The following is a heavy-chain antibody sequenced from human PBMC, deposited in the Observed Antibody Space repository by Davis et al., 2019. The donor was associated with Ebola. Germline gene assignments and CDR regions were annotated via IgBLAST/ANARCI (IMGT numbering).Heavy chain of an antibody. J-gene: IGHJ5*02. CDR1: FFSCRNPA. CDR3: GRAVFHEVVDL. Sequence: PGGSLRLSCASAFFSCRNPALPFVRQAPGEDPDLVAVISHSQRETCYEVSVKGRLTISRDNSENTLYLQMNSLTTDDTAVYYCGRAVFHEVVDLWGQGTPVTVSS. D-gene: IGHD2-21*01. CDR2: ISHSQRET. V-gene: IGHV3-30*04.